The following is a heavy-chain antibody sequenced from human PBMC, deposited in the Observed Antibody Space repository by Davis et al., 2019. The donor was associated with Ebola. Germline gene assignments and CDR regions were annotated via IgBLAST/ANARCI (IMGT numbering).Heavy chain of an antibody. D-gene: IGHD3-22*01. CDR2: IYSGGST. J-gene: IGHJ6*02. Sequence: GESLKISCAASGFNVSSNYMSWVRQAPGKGLEWVSVIYSGGSTYYADSVKGRFTISRDNAKNSLYLQMNSLRAEDTAVYYCARSVITYYYGMDVWGQGTTVTVSS. V-gene: IGHV3-53*01. CDR1: GFNVSSNY. CDR3: ARSVITYYYGMDV.